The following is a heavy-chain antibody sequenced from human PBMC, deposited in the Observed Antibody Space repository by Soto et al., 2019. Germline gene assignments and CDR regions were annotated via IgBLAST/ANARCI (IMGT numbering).Heavy chain of an antibody. D-gene: IGHD2-15*01. CDR1: GGSFSGYY. CDR3: ARGNNAATDY. CDR2: INHSGST. J-gene: IGHJ4*02. Sequence: PSETLSLTCAVCGGSFSGYYWSWIRQPPGKGLEWIGEINHSGSTNYNPSLKSRVTISVDTSKNQFSLKLSSVTAADTAVYYCARGNNAATDYWGQGTLVTVSS. V-gene: IGHV4-34*01.